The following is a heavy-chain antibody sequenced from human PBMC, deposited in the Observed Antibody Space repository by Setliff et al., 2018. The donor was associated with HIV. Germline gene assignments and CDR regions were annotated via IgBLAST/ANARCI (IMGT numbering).Heavy chain of an antibody. J-gene: IGHJ4*02. CDR3: ARDIGGYSSL. Sequence: GGSLRLSCSASGFTFSSYNLHWVRQAPEKGLEYVSVITGNGDFSYYADSVKGRFTISRDNSKNTVYLQMNSLRAEDTAVYYCARDIGGYSSLWGQGTLVTVSS. CDR2: ITGNGDFS. V-gene: IGHV3-64*04. D-gene: IGHD6-19*01. CDR1: GFTFSSYN.